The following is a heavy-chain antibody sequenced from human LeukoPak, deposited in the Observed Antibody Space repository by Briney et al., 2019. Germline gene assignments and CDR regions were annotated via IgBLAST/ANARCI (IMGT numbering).Heavy chain of an antibody. CDR3: AKPDIVATIPYYFDY. CDR2: ISGSGGST. CDR1: GFTFSSYA. D-gene: IGHD5-12*01. V-gene: IGHV3-23*01. Sequence: GGSLRLSCAASGFTFSSYAMSWVRQAPGKGLEWVSGISGSGGSTYYADSVKGRFTISRDNSKNTLYLQMNSLRDEDTAVYYCAKPDIVATIPYYFDYWGQGTLVTISS. J-gene: IGHJ4*02.